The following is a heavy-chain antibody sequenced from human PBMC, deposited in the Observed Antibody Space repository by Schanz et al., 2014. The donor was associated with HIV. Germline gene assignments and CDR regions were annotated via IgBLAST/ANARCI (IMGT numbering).Heavy chain of an antibody. V-gene: IGHV3-30*18. CDR1: RFTFSSYG. CDR3: TKSTTPRFKCDY. Sequence: QVQLVESGGGVVQPGRSLRLSCAASRFTFSSYGMHWVRQAPGKGLEWVAVISYDGSNKYYAVSVKGRFTISRDNSKNTLYLQMNSLRAEDTAVYYCTKSTTPRFKCDYWGQGTLVIVSS. CDR2: ISYDGSNK. J-gene: IGHJ4*02. D-gene: IGHD3-3*01.